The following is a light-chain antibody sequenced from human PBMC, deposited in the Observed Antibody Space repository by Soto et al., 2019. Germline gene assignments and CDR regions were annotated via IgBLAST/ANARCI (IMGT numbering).Light chain of an antibody. CDR1: SSDLGAYNY. CDR3: SSYTSSSTTPYV. Sequence: QSALTQPASVSGSPGQSITISCTGTSSDLGAYNYVSWYRQHPGKAPKLMIYEVINRPSGVSNRFSGSKSGNTASLTISGLQPEDEADYYCSSYTSSSTTPYVFGTGTKLTVL. J-gene: IGLJ1*01. V-gene: IGLV2-14*01. CDR2: EVI.